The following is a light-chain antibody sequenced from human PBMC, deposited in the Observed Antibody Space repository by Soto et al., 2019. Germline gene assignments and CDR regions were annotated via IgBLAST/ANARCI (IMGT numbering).Light chain of an antibody. Sequence: QSALTQPASVSGSPGQSIAISCTGTSSDVGAYNYVSWYQQYPGKAPKLMIYDVTTRPSGVSDRFSGSKSGNTASLTISGLQAEDDADYYCSSYTTSDIYVFGAGTKVTVL. CDR2: DVT. CDR3: SSYTTSDIYV. J-gene: IGLJ1*01. V-gene: IGLV2-14*01. CDR1: SSDVGAYNY.